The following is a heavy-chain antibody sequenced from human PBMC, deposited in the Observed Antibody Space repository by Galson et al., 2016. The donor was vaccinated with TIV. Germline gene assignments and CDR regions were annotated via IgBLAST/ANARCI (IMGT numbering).Heavy chain of an antibody. Sequence: PALVKPTQTLTLTCTFSGFSLRTSGVGVGWIRQPPGKALEWLALIYWDDDKRYSPSLKSRLTISKDPSKDQVVLTMTNMDPIDTATYYCARMSALGGVIDYWGQGTLVTASS. CDR3: ARMSALGGVIDY. D-gene: IGHD3-16*01. J-gene: IGHJ4*02. CDR1: GFSLRTSGVG. V-gene: IGHV2-5*02. CDR2: IYWDDDK.